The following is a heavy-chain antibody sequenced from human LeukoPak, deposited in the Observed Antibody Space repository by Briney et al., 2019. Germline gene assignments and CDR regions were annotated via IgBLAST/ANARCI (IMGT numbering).Heavy chain of an antibody. CDR2: IIHILGIA. D-gene: IGHD6-13*01. CDR3: ARGQQQLVLDP. Sequence: ASVKVSCKASGGTFSSYAISWVRQAPGQGLEWMGRIIHILGIANYAQKFQGRVTITADKSTSTAYMELSSLRSEDTAVYYCARGQQQLVLDPWGQGTLVTVSS. J-gene: IGHJ5*02. V-gene: IGHV1-69*04. CDR1: GGTFSSYA.